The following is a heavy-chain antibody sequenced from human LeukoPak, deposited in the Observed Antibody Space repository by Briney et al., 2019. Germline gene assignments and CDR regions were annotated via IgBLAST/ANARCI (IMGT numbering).Heavy chain of an antibody. J-gene: IGHJ4*02. CDR3: ARDGVNWNERYFDY. V-gene: IGHV3-53*01. Sequence: GGSLRLSCAASGFTVSSNYMSWVRQAPGKGLEWVSVIYSGGSTYYADSVKGRFTISRDNSKNTLYLQMNSLRAEDTAVYYCARDGVNWNERYFDYWGQGTLVPVSS. D-gene: IGHD1-20*01. CDR1: GFTVSSNY. CDR2: IYSGGST.